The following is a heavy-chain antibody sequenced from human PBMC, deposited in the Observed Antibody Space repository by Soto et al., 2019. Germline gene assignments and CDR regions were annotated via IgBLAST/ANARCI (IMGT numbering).Heavy chain of an antibody. J-gene: IGHJ4*02. Sequence: PSETLSLTCTVSGGSISSYFWSWVRQAPGKGLEWIASIHNRGTTNYNPSLKTRVTISVSTSKNQFSLKLSAGTAADHPAYSCGYVGGIGAVATPYWGQGTLVTVS. CDR2: IHNRGTT. D-gene: IGHD6-13*01. V-gene: IGHV4-59*01. CDR3: GYVGGIGAVATPY. CDR1: GGSISSYF.